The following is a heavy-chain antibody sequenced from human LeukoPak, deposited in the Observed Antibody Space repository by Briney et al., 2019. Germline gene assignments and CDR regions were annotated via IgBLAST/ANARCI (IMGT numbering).Heavy chain of an antibody. V-gene: IGHV3-53*01. Sequence: PGGSLRLSCAASGFTVSRNYMSWVRQAPGKGLEWVSVIYSGDNTYYADSVKGRFTNSRDNSKNTLYLQMNSLRAEDTAVYYCASLIAAADSNWFDPWGQGTLVTVSS. J-gene: IGHJ5*02. D-gene: IGHD6-13*01. CDR3: ASLIAAADSNWFDP. CDR2: IYSGDNT. CDR1: GFTVSRNY.